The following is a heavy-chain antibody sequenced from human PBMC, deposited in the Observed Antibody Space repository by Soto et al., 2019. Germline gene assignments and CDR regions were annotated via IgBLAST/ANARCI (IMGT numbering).Heavy chain of an antibody. J-gene: IGHJ4*02. CDR2: IYYSGDT. Sequence: PSETLSLTCTVSGGSISSNNYYCGWIRQPPGKGLEWIGSIYYSGDTYYYPSLESRVTMSVDTSKSQFSLKLSSVTAADTAVYYCARHPGYTVPTVYATHYFDYWGQGSVVTVSS. CDR3: ARHPGYTVPTVYATHYFDY. CDR1: GGSISSNNYY. D-gene: IGHD2-8*01. V-gene: IGHV4-39*01.